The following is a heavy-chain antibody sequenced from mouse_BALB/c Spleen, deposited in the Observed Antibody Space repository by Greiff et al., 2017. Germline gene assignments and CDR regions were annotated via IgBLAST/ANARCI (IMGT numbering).Heavy chain of an antibody. Sequence: EVQRVESGGGLVQPGGSLRLSCATSGFTFTDYYMSWVRQPPGKALEWLGFIRNKANGYTTEYSASVKGRFTISRDNSQSILYLQMNTLRAEDSATYYCARGDMDYWGQGTSVTVSS. CDR1: GFTFTDYY. J-gene: IGHJ4*01. CDR2: IRNKANGYTT. CDR3: ARGDMDY. V-gene: IGHV7-3*02.